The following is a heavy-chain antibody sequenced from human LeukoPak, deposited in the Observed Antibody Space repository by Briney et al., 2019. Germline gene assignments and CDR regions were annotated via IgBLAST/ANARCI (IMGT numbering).Heavy chain of an antibody. J-gene: IGHJ4*02. V-gene: IGHV1-46*01. Sequence: ASVEVSCKASGYTFTSYYLHWVRQAPGQGLEWMGIINPSGGSTRHAQKFQGRVTMTRDTSTSTVYMDLSSLRSEDTAVYYCARSQYSTSGEFDYWGQGTLVTVSS. CDR2: INPSGGST. CDR3: ARSQYSTSGEFDY. D-gene: IGHD6-13*01. CDR1: GYTFTSYY.